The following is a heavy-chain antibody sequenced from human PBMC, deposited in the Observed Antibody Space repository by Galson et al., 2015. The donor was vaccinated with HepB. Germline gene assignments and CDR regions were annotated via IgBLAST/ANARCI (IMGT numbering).Heavy chain of an antibody. CDR3: ANTVTTDYYYYYYMDV. Sequence: SVKVSCKASGGTFSSYAISWVRQAPGQGLEWMGGIIPILGIANYAQKFQGRVTITADKSTSTAYMELSSLRSEDTAVYYCANTVTTDYYYYYYMDVWGKGTTVTVSS. CDR1: GGTFSSYA. D-gene: IGHD4-17*01. V-gene: IGHV1-69*10. J-gene: IGHJ6*03. CDR2: IIPILGIA.